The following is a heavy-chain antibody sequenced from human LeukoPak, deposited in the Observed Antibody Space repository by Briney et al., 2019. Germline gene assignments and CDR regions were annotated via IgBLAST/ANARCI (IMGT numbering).Heavy chain of an antibody. D-gene: IGHD3-22*01. CDR3: AKVRGAVAITFLDY. CDR2: ISGCGGTT. Sequence: GGSLRLSCAASGFTFTTYAMSWVRQAPGKGLEWVSAISGCGGTTYYADSVKGRFTISRDNSKNTVSLQMNSLRAEDTAVYYCAKVRGAVAITFLDYWGQGTLVTVSS. V-gene: IGHV3-23*01. CDR1: GFTFTTYA. J-gene: IGHJ4*02.